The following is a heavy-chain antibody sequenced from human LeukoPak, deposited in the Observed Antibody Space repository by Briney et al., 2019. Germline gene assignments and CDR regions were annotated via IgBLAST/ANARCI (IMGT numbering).Heavy chain of an antibody. Sequence: PGGSLRLSCAASGFTFNSYGMHWVRQAPGKGLEWVAVISYDGSNKYYADSVKGRFTISRDNSKNTLYLQMNSLRAEDTAVYYCAKGPSLWFGELLYWFDPWGQGTLVTVSS. CDR1: GFTFNSYG. CDR2: ISYDGSNK. J-gene: IGHJ5*02. CDR3: AKGPSLWFGELLYWFDP. V-gene: IGHV3-30*18. D-gene: IGHD3-10*01.